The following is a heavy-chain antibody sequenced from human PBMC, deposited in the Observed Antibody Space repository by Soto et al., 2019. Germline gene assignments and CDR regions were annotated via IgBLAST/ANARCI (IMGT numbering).Heavy chain of an antibody. D-gene: IGHD2-15*01. CDR3: AKNLLRPRYCSGGSCHHYYYYGMDV. CDR1: GFTFSSYG. V-gene: IGHV3-30*18. J-gene: IGHJ6*02. Sequence: QVQLVESGGGVVQPGRSLRLSCAASGFTFSSYGMHWVRQAPGKGLEWVAVISYDGSNKYYADSVKGRFTISRDNSKNTLYLQMNSLRAEDTAVYYCAKNLLRPRYCSGGSCHHYYYYGMDVWGQGTTDTVSS. CDR2: ISYDGSNK.